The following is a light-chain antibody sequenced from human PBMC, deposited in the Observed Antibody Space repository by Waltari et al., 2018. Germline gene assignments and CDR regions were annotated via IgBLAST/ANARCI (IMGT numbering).Light chain of an antibody. CDR2: WAA. V-gene: IGKV4-1*01. CDR3: QQYYSRRT. J-gene: IGKJ1*01. Sequence: DIVMTQSPEFLAVSLGERATINCKSSQSVLYNSNDKNYLAWYQQKPGQPPKLLIYWAATRQSGVPDRFSGSGSGTDFTLTINSRQAEDVAVYYCQQYYSRRTVGRGTRVEIK. CDR1: QSVLYNSNDKNY.